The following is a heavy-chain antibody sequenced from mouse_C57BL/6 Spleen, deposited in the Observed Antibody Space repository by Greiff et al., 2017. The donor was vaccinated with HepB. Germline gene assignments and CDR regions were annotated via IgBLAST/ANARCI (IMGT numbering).Heavy chain of an antibody. J-gene: IGHJ3*01. Sequence: VQLQQSGPELVKPGASVKISCKASGYAFSSSWMNWVKQRPGKGLEWIGRIYPGDGDTNYNGMFKGKATLTADKSSSTAYMQLSSLTSEDSAVYFCARSHDYASAYWGQGTLVTVSA. V-gene: IGHV1-82*01. CDR2: IYPGDGDT. CDR1: GYAFSSSW. D-gene: IGHD2-4*01. CDR3: ARSHDYASAY.